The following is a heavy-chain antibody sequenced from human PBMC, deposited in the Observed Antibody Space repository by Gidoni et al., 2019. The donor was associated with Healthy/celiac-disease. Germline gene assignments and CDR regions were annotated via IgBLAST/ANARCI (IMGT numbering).Heavy chain of an antibody. CDR2: IYYSGST. J-gene: IGHJ3*02. CDR1: GGSISSGDYY. V-gene: IGHV4-30-4*01. CDR3: ARVNYYDSSGYYGAFDI. Sequence: QVQLQESGPGLVKPSQTLSLTCTVSGGSISSGDYYWSWIRQPPGKGLEWIGYIYYSGSTYYNPSLKSRVTISVDTFKNQFSLKLSSVTAADTAVYYCARVNYYDSSGYYGAFDIWGQGTMVTVSS. D-gene: IGHD3-22*01.